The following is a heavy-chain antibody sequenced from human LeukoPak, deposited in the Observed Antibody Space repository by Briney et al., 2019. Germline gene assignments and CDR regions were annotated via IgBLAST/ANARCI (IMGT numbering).Heavy chain of an antibody. CDR1: GYTFTGYY. CDR2: INPNSGGT. CDR3: AATRYTTVTDFDY. D-gene: IGHD4-17*01. V-gene: IGHV1-2*02. Sequence: ASVKVSCKASGYTFTGYYMHWVRQAPGQGLEWMGWINPNSGGTNYAQKFQGRVTMTRDTSISTAYMELSRLRSDDTAVYYCAATRYTTVTDFDYWGQGTLVTVSS. J-gene: IGHJ4*02.